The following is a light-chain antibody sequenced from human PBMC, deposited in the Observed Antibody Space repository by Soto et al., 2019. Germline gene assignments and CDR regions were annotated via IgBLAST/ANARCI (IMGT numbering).Light chain of an antibody. CDR1: NIGRKS. J-gene: IGLJ2*01. Sequence: SYELTQPPSVSVAPGETARITCGGNNIGRKSVNWYHQKPAHPPVLVIYYDSDRPSGIPERFSGSPSGNTATLPITRVEAADEADYYCHVWDSNSDHSVFGGGTKLTVL. V-gene: IGLV3-21*01. CDR3: HVWDSNSDHSV. CDR2: YDS.